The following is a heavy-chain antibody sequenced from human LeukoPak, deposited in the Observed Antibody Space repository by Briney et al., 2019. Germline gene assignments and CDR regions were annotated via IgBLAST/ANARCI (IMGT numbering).Heavy chain of an antibody. CDR2: ISGSGGPT. Sequence: PGGSLRLSCEASGITFSSYLMTWVRQGPGKGLEWVAVISGSGGPTNYADSVKGRFTISRDNSKNTLFLQMNSLRDGDTAIYYCARARRIVGVGYFDYWGQGTLVTVSS. J-gene: IGHJ4*02. CDR1: GITFSSYL. D-gene: IGHD1-26*01. CDR3: ARARRIVGVGYFDY. V-gene: IGHV3-23*01.